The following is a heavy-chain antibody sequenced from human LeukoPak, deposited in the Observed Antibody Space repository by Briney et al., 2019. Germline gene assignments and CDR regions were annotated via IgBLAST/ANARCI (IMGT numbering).Heavy chain of an antibody. J-gene: IGHJ3*02. D-gene: IGHD6-13*01. CDR1: GFTFSNFA. CDR3: ARIGYSNWGDALDI. V-gene: IGHV3-11*04. CDR2: ISDSGSTT. Sequence: GGSLRLSCAASGFTFSNFAVSWSRQAPGKGLEWISYISDSGSTTYYADSVKGRFSISRDNAKNSLYLQMNSLRAEDTAVYYCARIGYSNWGDALDIWGQGTMVTASS.